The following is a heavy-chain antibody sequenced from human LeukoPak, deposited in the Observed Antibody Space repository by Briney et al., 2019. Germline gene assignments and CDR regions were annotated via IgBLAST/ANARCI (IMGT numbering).Heavy chain of an antibody. CDR1: GFTFSSDS. CDR2: ISSSSSYI. CDR3: ARDRPRFSGSYAAPY. V-gene: IGHV3-21*01. Sequence: GGSLRLSCAASGFTFSSDSMNWVRQAPGKGLEWVSSISSSSSYIYYADSVKGRFTISRDNAKNSLYLQMNSLRAEDTAVYYCARDRPRFSGSYAAPYWGQGTLVTVSS. J-gene: IGHJ4*02. D-gene: IGHD1-26*01.